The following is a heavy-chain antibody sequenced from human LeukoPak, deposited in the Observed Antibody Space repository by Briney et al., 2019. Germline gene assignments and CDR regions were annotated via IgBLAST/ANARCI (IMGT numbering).Heavy chain of an antibody. CDR2: IKQDGSEK. CDR1: GFTFSSYW. CDR3: AREEGSGGYYHGMDV. D-gene: IGHD3-10*01. J-gene: IGHJ6*04. V-gene: IGHV3-7*03. Sequence: GGSLRLSCAASGFTFSSYWMSWVRQAPGKGLEWVANIKQDGSEKYYVDSVKGRSTISRDNAKNSLYLQMNSLRAEDTAVYYCAREEGSGGYYHGMDVWGKGTTVTVSS.